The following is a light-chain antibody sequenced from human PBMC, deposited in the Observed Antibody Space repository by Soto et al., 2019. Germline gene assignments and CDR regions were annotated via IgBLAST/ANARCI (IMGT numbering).Light chain of an antibody. CDR1: QSVSSN. CDR3: QHYNNWPLP. Sequence: EIVMTQSPATLSVSPGERASLSCRASQSVSSNLAWYQQKPGQTPRLLIYATSTRATGIPARFSGSGSGTEFTLTISSLQSEDFEVYYCQHYNNWPLPFGGGTTVEIK. V-gene: IGKV3-15*01. CDR2: ATS. J-gene: IGKJ4*01.